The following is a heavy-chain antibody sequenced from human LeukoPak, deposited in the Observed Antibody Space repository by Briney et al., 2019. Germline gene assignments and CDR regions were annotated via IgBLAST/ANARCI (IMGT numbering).Heavy chain of an antibody. D-gene: IGHD1-1*01. J-gene: IGHJ4*02. CDR1: GGSISSSSYY. CDR3: ARGGGNWNDVAY. V-gene: IGHV4-39*07. CDR2: IYHSGST. Sequence: SETLSLTCTVSGGSISSSSYYWGWIRQPPGKGLEWIGSIYHSGSTYYNPSLKSRVTISVDKSKNQFSLKPSSVTAADTAVYYCARGGGNWNDVAYWGQGTLVTVSS.